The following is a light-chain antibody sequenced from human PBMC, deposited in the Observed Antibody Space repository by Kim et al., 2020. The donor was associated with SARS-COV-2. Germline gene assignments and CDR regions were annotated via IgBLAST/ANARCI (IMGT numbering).Light chain of an antibody. CDR3: QSYDSSLSGYV. CDR1: SSNIGAGYD. Sequence: RVTLSCTGSSSNIGAGYDVPWYQQLPGTAPRLLIYGNSNRPSGVPDRVSGSKSGTSASLAITGLQAEDEADYYCQSYDSSLSGYVFGTGTKVTVL. V-gene: IGLV1-40*01. CDR2: GNS. J-gene: IGLJ1*01.